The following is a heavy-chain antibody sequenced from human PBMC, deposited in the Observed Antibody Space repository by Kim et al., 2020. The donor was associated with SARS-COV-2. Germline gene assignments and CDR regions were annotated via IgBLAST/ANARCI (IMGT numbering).Heavy chain of an antibody. Sequence: SETLSLTCTVSGGSISSYYWSWIRQPPGKGLQWIGNIYYTGTTDYNPSLKSRVSMSIDRSDDRFSLRLTSLTAADTALYFCVRGRYVYYAFGMWG. D-gene: IGHD3-16*01. CDR3: VRGRYVYYAFGM. CDR1: GGSISSYY. J-gene: IGHJ3*02. V-gene: IGHV4-59*12. CDR2: IYYTGTT.